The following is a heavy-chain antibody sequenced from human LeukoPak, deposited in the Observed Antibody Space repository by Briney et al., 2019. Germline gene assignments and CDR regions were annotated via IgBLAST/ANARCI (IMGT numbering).Heavy chain of an antibody. J-gene: IGHJ5*02. CDR3: ARSKCGSTSCYGGNWLDP. Sequence: SETLSLTCAVSGYSISTGYYRGWIRQPPGKGLEWIGTIYHSGSTYYNPSLKSRVTISVDTSKNQFSLKLSSVTAADTALYYCARSKCGSTSCYGGNWLDPWSQGTLVTVSS. CDR1: GYSISTGYY. CDR2: IYHSGST. V-gene: IGHV4-38-2*01. D-gene: IGHD2-2*01.